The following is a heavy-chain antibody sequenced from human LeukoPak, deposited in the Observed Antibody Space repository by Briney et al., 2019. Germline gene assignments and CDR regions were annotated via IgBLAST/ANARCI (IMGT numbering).Heavy chain of an antibody. CDR3: ARHGGLKYGGYEKRFDY. D-gene: IGHD5-12*01. CDR2: IYYSGST. Sequence: SGTLSLTCTVSGGSISSSSYFWGWIRQPPGKGLEWIGSIYYSGSTYYNPSLESRVTISVDTSKNQFSLKLNSLTAADTAVYYCARHGGLKYGGYEKRFDYWGQGTLVTVSS. CDR1: GGSISSSSYF. J-gene: IGHJ4*02. V-gene: IGHV4-39*01.